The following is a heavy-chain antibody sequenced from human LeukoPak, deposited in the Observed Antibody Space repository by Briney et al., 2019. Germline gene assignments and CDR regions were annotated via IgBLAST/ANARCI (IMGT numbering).Heavy chain of an antibody. D-gene: IGHD1-14*01. CDR2: IYTSGGT. CDR1: GGSITSYY. Sequence: SETLSLTCSFSGGSITSYYCNWIRQPAGKGLEWIGRIYTSGGTNYNPSLTSRVTMSVDTSKNQFSLKLTSVTAADTATYYCASLGIGFYFDFWGQGTLVTVSS. J-gene: IGHJ4*02. CDR3: ASLGIGFYFDF. V-gene: IGHV4-4*07.